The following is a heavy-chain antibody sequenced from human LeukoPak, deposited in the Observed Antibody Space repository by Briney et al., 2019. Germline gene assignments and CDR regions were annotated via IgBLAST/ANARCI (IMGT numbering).Heavy chain of an antibody. CDR3: ARGWWQQLTYYFDF. V-gene: IGHV3-7*01. D-gene: IGHD6-13*01. CDR2: INRDGSLK. J-gene: IGHJ4*02. CDR1: GFTFSNYW. Sequence: GSLRLSCTSSGFTFSNYWMTWVRQAPGKGLELVANINRDGSLKNYVDSVKGRFTISRDNAKNSLYLQMNSLRAEDTAVYYCARGWWQQLTYYFDFWAREPWSPSPQ.